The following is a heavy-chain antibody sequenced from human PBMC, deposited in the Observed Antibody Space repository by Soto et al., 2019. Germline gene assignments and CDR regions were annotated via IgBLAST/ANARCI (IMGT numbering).Heavy chain of an antibody. CDR2: IYSGGTT. Sequence: EVQLVESGGGLVQPGGSLRLSCAASGFTVTSNYMSWVRQAPGKGLEWVSIIYSGGTTYYADSVKGRFTINRDNSKNTLYLQMNSLRAEDTALYYCAGGGTYELFDYWGQGTLVTVSS. V-gene: IGHV3-53*01. CDR3: AGGGTYELFDY. D-gene: IGHD1-26*01. J-gene: IGHJ4*02. CDR1: GFTVTSNY.